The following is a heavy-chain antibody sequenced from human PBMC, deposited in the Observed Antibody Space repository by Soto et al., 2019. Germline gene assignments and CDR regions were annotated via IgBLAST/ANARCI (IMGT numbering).Heavy chain of an antibody. CDR1: GFTFSSYS. V-gene: IGHV3-21*01. CDR3: ARSPIYDFWSGYVYYYYGMDV. D-gene: IGHD3-3*01. Sequence: PGGSLRLSCAASGFTFSSYSMNWVRQAPGKGLEWVSSISSSSSYIYYADSVKGRFTISRDNAKNSLYLQMNSLRAEDTAVYYCARSPIYDFWSGYVYYYYGMDVWGQGTTVTVSS. J-gene: IGHJ6*02. CDR2: ISSSSSYI.